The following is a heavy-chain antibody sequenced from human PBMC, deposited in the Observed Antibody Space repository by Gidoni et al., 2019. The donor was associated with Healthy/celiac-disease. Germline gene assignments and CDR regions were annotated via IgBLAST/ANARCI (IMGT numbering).Heavy chain of an antibody. D-gene: IGHD2-2*01. CDR2: INHSGST. CDR1: GGSFSGYY. J-gene: IGHJ4*02. CDR3: ARGSKLVVKYCSSTSCSRHYEYSSSAGVFDY. V-gene: IGHV4-34*01. Sequence: QVQLQQWGAGLLKPSETLSLTCAVYGGSFSGYYWSWIRQPPGKGLEWIGEINHSGSTNYNPSLKSRVTISVDTSKNQFSLKLSSVTAADTAVYYCARGSKLVVKYCSSTSCSRHYEYSSSAGVFDYWGQGTLVTVSS.